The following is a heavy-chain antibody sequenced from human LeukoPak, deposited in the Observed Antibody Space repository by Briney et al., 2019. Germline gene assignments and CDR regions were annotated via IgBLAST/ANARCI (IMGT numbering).Heavy chain of an antibody. Sequence: PSETLSLTCTVSGGSISSYYWSWIRQPPGKGLEWIGYIYYSGSTNYNPSLKSRVTISVDTSENQFSLKLSSVTAADTAVYYCARDREVTFYSGSYYQGYYYYYMDVWGKGTTVTISS. CDR1: GGSISSYY. J-gene: IGHJ6*03. CDR3: ARDREVTFYSGSYYQGYYYYYMDV. CDR2: IYYSGST. D-gene: IGHD1-26*01. V-gene: IGHV4-59*12.